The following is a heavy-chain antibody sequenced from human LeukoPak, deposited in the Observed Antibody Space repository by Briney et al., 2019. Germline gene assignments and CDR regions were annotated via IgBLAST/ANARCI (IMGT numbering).Heavy chain of an antibody. CDR1: GFTFSTYG. D-gene: IGHD1-26*01. CDR2: INKDGSTI. V-gene: IGHV3-NL1*01. CDR3: AKDRSIGTYYTFDS. J-gene: IGHJ4*02. Sequence: GGSLRLSCAASGFTFSTYGMHWVRQAPGKGLEWVSYINKDGSTIYYADSMKGRFTISRDNSKNTLYLQMSSLRAEDTAVYYCAKDRSIGTYYTFDSWGQGSLVTVSS.